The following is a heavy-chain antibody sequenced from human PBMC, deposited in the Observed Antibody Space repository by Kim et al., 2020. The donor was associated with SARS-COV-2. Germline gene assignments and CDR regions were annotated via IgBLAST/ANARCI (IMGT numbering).Heavy chain of an antibody. D-gene: IGHD3-16*01. J-gene: IGHJ6*02. CDR1: GFMFSSYA. CDR3: ARCKGGGDYNGMDV. V-gene: IGHV3-30-3*01. CDR2: ISFDGSNK. Sequence: GGSLRLSCAASGFMFSSYAMHWVRQAPGKGLEWVAVISFDGSNKYYADSVKGRFTISRDNSKNTLYLQMNSPRAEDTAVYYCARCKGGGDYNGMDVWGQG.